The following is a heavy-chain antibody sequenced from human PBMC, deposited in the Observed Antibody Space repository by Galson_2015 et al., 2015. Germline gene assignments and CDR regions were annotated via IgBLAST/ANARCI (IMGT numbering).Heavy chain of an antibody. CDR2: IGGSGTT. D-gene: IGHD3-10*01. Sequence: SLRLSCAASGFTFSTYGMTWVRQAPAKGLEWVSMIGGSGTTYYADSVKGRFTISRDNSKNTLYLQMNSLRAEDTAVYYCAKGYYGTLDYWGQGTLVTVSS. V-gene: IGHV3-23*01. J-gene: IGHJ4*02. CDR1: GFTFSTYG. CDR3: AKGYYGTLDY.